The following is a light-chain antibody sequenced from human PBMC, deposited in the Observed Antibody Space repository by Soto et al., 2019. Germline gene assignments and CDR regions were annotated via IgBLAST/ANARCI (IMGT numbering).Light chain of an antibody. V-gene: IGLV2-14*01. J-gene: IGLJ3*02. CDR2: EVS. CDR3: SSYTSSRTLV. Sequence: QSALTQPASVSGSPGQSITISCTGTSSDVGGYNYVSWYQQHPGKVPKLMIYEVSNRPSGVSNRFSASKSGNTASLTISGLQAEDEANYYCSSYTSSRTLVFGGGTQLTVL. CDR1: SSDVGGYNY.